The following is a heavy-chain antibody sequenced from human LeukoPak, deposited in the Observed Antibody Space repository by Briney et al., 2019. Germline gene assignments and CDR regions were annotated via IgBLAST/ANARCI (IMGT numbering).Heavy chain of an antibody. V-gene: IGHV1-8*01. D-gene: IGHD1-1*01. CDR1: GYTFTSYD. Sequence: ASVQVSFKASGYTFTSYDINWVRQATGQGLEWMGWMNPNSGNTGYAQKFQGRVTMTRNTSISTAYMELSSLRSEDTAVYYCAREAGTNKYHNYYYYYMDVWGKGTTVTVSS. J-gene: IGHJ6*03. CDR3: AREAGTNKYHNYYYYYMDV. CDR2: MNPNSGNT.